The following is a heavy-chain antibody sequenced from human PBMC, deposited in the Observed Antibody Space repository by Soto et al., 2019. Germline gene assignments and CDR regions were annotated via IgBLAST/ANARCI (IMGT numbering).Heavy chain of an antibody. V-gene: IGHV4-39*01. CDR1: GGSVSSRNYY. J-gene: IGHJ4*02. CDR2: IYYSGST. D-gene: IGHD3-9*01. CDR3: ARLEGLATISYYFDY. Sequence: QLQLQESGPGLVKPSETLSLTCTVSGGSVSSRNYYWGGIRQSPGKGLEWIGSIYYSGSTYYNPSLESRVTISVDKCKNQFSLKVISVTAADTAVYYCARLEGLATISYYFDYWGQGTLVTVSS.